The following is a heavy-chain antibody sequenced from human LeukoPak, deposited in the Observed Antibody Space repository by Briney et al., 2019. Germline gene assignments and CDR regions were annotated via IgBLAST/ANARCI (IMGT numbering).Heavy chain of an antibody. CDR2: ISGSGGST. D-gene: IGHD6-6*01. CDR1: GFTFSSYA. Sequence: QSGGSLRLSCAASGFTFSSYAMSWVRQAPGKGLEWVSAISGSGGSTYYADSVKGRFTISRDSSKNTLYLQMNSLRAEDTAVYYCASATGAQLAPDYYYYMDVWGKGTTVTVSS. CDR3: ASATGAQLAPDYYYYMDV. V-gene: IGHV3-23*01. J-gene: IGHJ6*03.